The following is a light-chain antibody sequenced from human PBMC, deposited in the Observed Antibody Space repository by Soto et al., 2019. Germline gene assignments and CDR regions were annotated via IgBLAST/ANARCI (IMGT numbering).Light chain of an antibody. Sequence: QSVLAQPPSVSGAPGQRVTISCTGSSSNIGAGYDVHWYQQLPGTAPKVLIYGNSNRPSGVPDRFSGSKSGTSASPAITGLQAEDEADYYCQSYDSSLSGYVFGTGTKVTVL. J-gene: IGLJ1*01. CDR2: GNS. CDR1: SSNIGAGYD. V-gene: IGLV1-40*01. CDR3: QSYDSSLSGYV.